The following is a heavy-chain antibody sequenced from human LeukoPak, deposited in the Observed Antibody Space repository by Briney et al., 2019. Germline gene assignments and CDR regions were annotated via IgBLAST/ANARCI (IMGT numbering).Heavy chain of an antibody. Sequence: GGSLRLSCEASGFTFTTYSMTWVRQAPGKGLEWVSIISSGSSVIFSADALKGRFTISRDDAKNLLYLDMNSLRAEDTAVYYCAKSSRPVIAMAFFDYWGQGTLVTVSS. CDR3: AKSSRPVIAMAFFDY. V-gene: IGHV3-21*01. D-gene: IGHD5-18*01. CDR2: ISSGSSVI. CDR1: GFTFTTYS. J-gene: IGHJ4*02.